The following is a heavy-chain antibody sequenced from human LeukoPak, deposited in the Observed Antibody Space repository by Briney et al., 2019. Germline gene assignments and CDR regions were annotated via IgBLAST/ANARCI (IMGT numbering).Heavy chain of an antibody. V-gene: IGHV3-21*01. Sequence: GGSLTLPCAASRFTFCSYSMNWLRQAPGKGLEGVTSINNSKSYLYYAGSVNGQFTITRDNAKNSLYLQMNSQRAEDTAVYYCARDQYCSSTSCYNGYYYYYMDVWGKGTTVTVSS. CDR2: INNSKSYL. D-gene: IGHD2-2*02. CDR1: RFTFCSYS. J-gene: IGHJ6*03. CDR3: ARDQYCSSTSCYNGYYYYYMDV.